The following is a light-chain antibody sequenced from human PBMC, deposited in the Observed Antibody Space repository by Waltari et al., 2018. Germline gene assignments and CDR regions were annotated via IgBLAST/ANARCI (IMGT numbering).Light chain of an antibody. CDR3: AGWDERLEGWV. V-gene: IGLV1-44*01. CDR2: NND. CDR1: SSNIGRYS. J-gene: IGLJ3*02. Sequence: QSVLTQAPSASGTPGQRVTISCSGSSSNIGRYSANWYQQLPGAAPRLLIYNNDRRPSGVPYRFSGYGSGASASLAISGLQSEDEADYYCAGWDERLEGWVFGGGTRLTVL.